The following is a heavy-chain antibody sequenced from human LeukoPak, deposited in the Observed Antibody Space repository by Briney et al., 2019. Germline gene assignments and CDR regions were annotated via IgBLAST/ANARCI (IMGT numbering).Heavy chain of an antibody. J-gene: IGHJ3*01. CDR1: GYTFTSYG. CDR3: ARSLDYGGNYDAFDF. CDR2: ISAYNGNT. D-gene: IGHD4-23*01. Sequence: ASVKVSCKASGYTFTSYGISWVRQAPGQGLEWMGWISAYNGNTNYAQKLQGRVTMTTDTSTSTAYMELRSLRSDDTAVYYCARSLDYGGNYDAFDFWGQGTMVTVSS. V-gene: IGHV1-18*01.